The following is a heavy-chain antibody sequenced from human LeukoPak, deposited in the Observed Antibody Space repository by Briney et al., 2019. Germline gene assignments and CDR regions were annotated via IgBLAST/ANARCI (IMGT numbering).Heavy chain of an antibody. D-gene: IGHD3-3*01. V-gene: IGHV4-59*12. CDR2: IDYSGST. Sequence: SETLSLTCTVSGDSISSNYWSWVRQSPGKGLEWIAYIDYSGSTNYNPSLKSRVTISVDTSKNQFSLKLSSVTAADTAVYYCARGSPSSGDDFWSGYYRLGLRFGNWFDPWGQGTLVTVSS. CDR3: ARGSPSSGDDFWSGYYRLGLRFGNWFDP. CDR1: GDSISSNY. J-gene: IGHJ5*02.